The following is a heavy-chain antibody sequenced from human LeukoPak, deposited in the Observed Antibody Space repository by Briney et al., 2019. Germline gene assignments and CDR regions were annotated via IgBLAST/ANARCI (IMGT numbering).Heavy chain of an antibody. Sequence: GGSLRLSCEASGFTFSAYAMTWVRQAPGKGLEWVSSIGSDNKPHYADSVKGRFTISRDNSKNTLYLQMNSLRAEDTAVYYCAKDLNYDFWSGLGNWGQGTLVTVSS. CDR3: AKDLNYDFWSGLGN. CDR1: GFTFSAYA. D-gene: IGHD3-3*01. V-gene: IGHV3-23*01. CDR2: IGSDNKP. J-gene: IGHJ4*02.